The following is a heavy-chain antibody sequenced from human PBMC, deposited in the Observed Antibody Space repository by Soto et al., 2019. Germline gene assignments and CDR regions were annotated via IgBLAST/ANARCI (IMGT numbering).Heavy chain of an antibody. CDR1: GFSLSTSGAG. CDR2: IYWDDDK. D-gene: IGHD5-12*01. V-gene: IGHV2-5*02. J-gene: IGHJ4*02. CDR3: AHVYGGYGHVDY. Sequence: QITLKESGPTLVKPTQTLTLTCTFSGFSLSTSGAGVGWIRQPPGKTLEWLALIYWDDDKRYSPSLKSRLTITKDTSKNQVVLTMTTMDPVDTATYYCAHVYGGYGHVDYGGQGTLVTVSS.